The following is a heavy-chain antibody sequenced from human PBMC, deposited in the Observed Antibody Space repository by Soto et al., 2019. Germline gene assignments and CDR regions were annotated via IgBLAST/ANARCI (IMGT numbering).Heavy chain of an antibody. Sequence: SVKVSCKASGGTFSSYAISWVRQAPGQGLEWMGGIIPIFGTANYAQKFQGRVTITADESTSTAYMELSSLRSEDTAVYYCARESATGTTRGSFDYWGQGTLVTVSS. V-gene: IGHV1-69*13. CDR1: GGTFSSYA. D-gene: IGHD1-7*01. CDR2: IIPIFGTA. CDR3: ARESATGTTRGSFDY. J-gene: IGHJ4*02.